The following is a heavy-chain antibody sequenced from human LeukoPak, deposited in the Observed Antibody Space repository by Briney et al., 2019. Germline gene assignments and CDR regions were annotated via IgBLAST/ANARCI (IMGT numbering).Heavy chain of an antibody. CDR3: AREGGGDHEGVDY. V-gene: IGHV1-2*02. Sequence: EASVKVSCKASGYTFTGYYMHWVRQAPGQGLEWVGWINPNSGGTNYAQKFQGRVTMTRDTSISTAYMELSRLRSDDTAVYYCAREGGGDHEGVDYWGQGTLVTVSS. D-gene: IGHD2-21*02. J-gene: IGHJ4*02. CDR2: INPNSGGT. CDR1: GYTFTGYY.